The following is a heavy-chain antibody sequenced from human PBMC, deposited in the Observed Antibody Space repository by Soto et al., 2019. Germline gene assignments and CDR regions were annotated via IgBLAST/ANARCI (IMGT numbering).Heavy chain of an antibody. CDR1: GFPFGPFY. CDR2: INGDGTTT. D-gene: IGHD2-15*01. CDR3: ARDRGYPDSFDI. J-gene: IGHJ3*02. Sequence: EVQLVESGGGLVQPGESLRLSCAASGFPFGPFYMHWVRQAPGKGLEWVSHINGDGTTTVYADSVKGRFTISRDNAKNTLYLQMTSLRAEATAVYYCARDRGYPDSFDIWGQGTMVTVSS. V-gene: IGHV3-74*01.